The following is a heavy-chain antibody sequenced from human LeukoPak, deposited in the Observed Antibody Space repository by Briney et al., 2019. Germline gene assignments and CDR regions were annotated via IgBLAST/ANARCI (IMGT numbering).Heavy chain of an antibody. Sequence: PGGSLRLSCAASGFTFSSYVMSWVRQAPGKGLEWVSDISSSGDSTHYADSVKGRFTISRDNSKNTLFLQMNSLRAEDTAVYYCAKRAVGAAYYFDYWGQGTLVTVSS. CDR1: GFTFSSYV. V-gene: IGHV3-23*01. J-gene: IGHJ4*02. CDR2: ISSSGDST. D-gene: IGHD2-15*01. CDR3: AKRAVGAAYYFDY.